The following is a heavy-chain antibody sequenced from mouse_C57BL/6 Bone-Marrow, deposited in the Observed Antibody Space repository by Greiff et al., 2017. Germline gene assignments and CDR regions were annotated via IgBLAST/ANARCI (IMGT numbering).Heavy chain of an antibody. V-gene: IGHV1-26*01. Sequence: VQLQQSGPELVKPGASVKMSCKASGYTFTDYYMNWVKQSHGKSLEWIGYINPNTGGTLYNQKFKGKATLTVDKSSNTAYMERRSLTSEDSAVYDCARYSNYQYGYWGQGTTLTVSS. CDR1: GYTFTDYY. CDR3: ARYSNYQYGY. J-gene: IGHJ2*01. D-gene: IGHD2-5*01. CDR2: INPNTGGT.